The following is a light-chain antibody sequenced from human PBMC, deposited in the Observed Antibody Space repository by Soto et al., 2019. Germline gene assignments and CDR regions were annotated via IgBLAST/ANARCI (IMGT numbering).Light chain of an antibody. CDR3: QQHNCYPSP. J-gene: IGKJ3*01. V-gene: IGKV1-5*01. CDR1: QSISSW. Sequence: DIQMTQSPSTLSASVGDRVTITCRASQSISSWLAWYQQKPGKAPKLLIYDASSLESGVPSRFSGSGSGTEFTLTISSLQPYDFSNDYDQQHNCYPSPLGPGTKVD. CDR2: DAS.